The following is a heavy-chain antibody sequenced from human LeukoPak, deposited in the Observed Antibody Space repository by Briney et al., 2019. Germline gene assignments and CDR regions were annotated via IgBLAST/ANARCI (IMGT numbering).Heavy chain of an antibody. CDR3: ARDGTLAPYGSGSSGADY. V-gene: IGHV3-7*01. J-gene: IGHJ4*02. CDR2: IKQDGSEK. CDR1: GFTFSSYW. D-gene: IGHD3-10*01. Sequence: PGGSLRLSCAASGFTFSSYWMSWVRQAPGKGLEWVANIKQDGSEKYYVDSVKGRFTISRDNAKNSLYLQMNSLRAEDTAVYYCARDGTLAPYGSGSSGADYWGQGTLVTVSS.